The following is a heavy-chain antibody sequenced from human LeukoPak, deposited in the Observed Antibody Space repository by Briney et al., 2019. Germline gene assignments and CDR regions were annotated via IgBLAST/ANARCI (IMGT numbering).Heavy chain of an antibody. D-gene: IGHD1-14*01. J-gene: IGHJ3*02. CDR1: GFTFSSYG. V-gene: IGHV3-33*06. Sequence: PGGSLRLSCAASGFTFSSYGMHWVRQAPGKGLEWVAVIWYDGSNKYYADSVKGRFTISRDNSKNTLYLQMNSLRAEDTAVYYCAKSVGGINHAFHIWGQGTTVTVS. CDR2: IWYDGSNK. CDR3: AKSVGGINHAFHI.